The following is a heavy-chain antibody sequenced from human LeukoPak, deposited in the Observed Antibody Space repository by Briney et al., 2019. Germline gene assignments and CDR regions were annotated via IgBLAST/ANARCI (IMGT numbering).Heavy chain of an antibody. CDR2: INHSGST. Sequence: LRLSCAASGFTFTSYGMHWVRQAPGKGLEWIGEINHSGSTNYNPSLKSRVTISVDTSKNQFSLKLSSVTAADTAVYYCASQQLVTGYFDYWGQGTLVTVSS. CDR3: ASQQLVTGYFDY. CDR1: GFTFTSYG. V-gene: IGHV4-34*01. D-gene: IGHD6-13*01. J-gene: IGHJ4*02.